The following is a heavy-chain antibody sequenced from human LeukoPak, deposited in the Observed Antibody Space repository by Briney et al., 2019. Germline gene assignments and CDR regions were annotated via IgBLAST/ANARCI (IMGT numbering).Heavy chain of an antibody. CDR1: GFTFTSYA. CDR2: IDAGCGDT. Sequence: GGSLRLSCAASGFTFTSYAMTWVRQAPAKGLDWVSSIDAGCGDTYHSDSLKGRCPISRDNSMNTLYLQMNSLRADDTAVYYCGRPTKYWLVRGNGVDVWGQGTTVTVSS. D-gene: IGHD6-19*01. J-gene: IGHJ6*02. CDR3: GRPTKYWLVRGNGVDV. V-gene: IGHV3-23*01.